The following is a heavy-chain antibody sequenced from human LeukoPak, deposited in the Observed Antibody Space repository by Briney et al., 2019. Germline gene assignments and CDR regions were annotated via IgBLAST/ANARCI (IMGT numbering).Heavy chain of an antibody. Sequence: SETLSLTCTVSGGSISSYYWSWIRQPPGKGLEWIGYIYYSGSTNYNPSLKSRVTISVDTSKNQFSLKLSSVTAADTAVYYCARLRGRRGGLYYDSSKVRRSSYYFDYWGQGTLVTVSS. CDR1: GGSISSYY. CDR3: ARLRGRRGGLYYDSSKVRRSSYYFDY. CDR2: IYYSGST. D-gene: IGHD3-22*01. V-gene: IGHV4-59*01. J-gene: IGHJ4*02.